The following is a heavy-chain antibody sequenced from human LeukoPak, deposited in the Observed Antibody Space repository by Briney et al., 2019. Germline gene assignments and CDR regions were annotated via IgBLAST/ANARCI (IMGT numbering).Heavy chain of an antibody. CDR2: IYYSGST. CDR3: ARSLGYDSSGGDY. CDR1: GGSISSHY. V-gene: IGHV4-59*11. J-gene: IGHJ4*02. Sequence: SETLSLTCTVSGGSISSHYWSWIRQPPGKGLEWIGHIYYSGSTNYNPSLKSRVTISVDTSKNQFSLKLTSVTAADTGVDYCARSLGYDSSGGDYWGQGTLVTVSS. D-gene: IGHD3-22*01.